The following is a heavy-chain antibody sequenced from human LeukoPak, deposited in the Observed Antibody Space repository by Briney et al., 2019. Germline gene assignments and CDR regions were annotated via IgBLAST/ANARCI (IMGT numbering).Heavy chain of an antibody. Sequence: SETLSLTCTVSGGSISSSSYYWGWIRQPPGKGLERIGSIYYSGSTYYNPSLKSRVTISVDTSKNQYSLKLSSVTAADTAVYYCARLGLRFLEWLSRGVYWGQGTLVTVSS. CDR1: GGSISSSSYY. CDR2: IYYSGST. D-gene: IGHD3-3*01. V-gene: IGHV4-39*01. J-gene: IGHJ4*02. CDR3: ARLGLRFLEWLSRGVY.